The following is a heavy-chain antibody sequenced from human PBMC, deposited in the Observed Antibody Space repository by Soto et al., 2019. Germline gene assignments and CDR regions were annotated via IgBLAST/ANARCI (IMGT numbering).Heavy chain of an antibody. V-gene: IGHV1-2*04. CDR2: INPNSGGT. Sequence: EASVKVSCKASGYTFTGYYMHWVRQAPGQGLEWMGWINPNSGGTNYAQKFQGWVTMTRDTSISTAYMELSRLRSDDTAVYYCARSTVTTADYYYGMDVWGQGTTVTVSS. CDR1: GYTFTGYY. J-gene: IGHJ6*02. D-gene: IGHD4-17*01. CDR3: ARSTVTTADYYYGMDV.